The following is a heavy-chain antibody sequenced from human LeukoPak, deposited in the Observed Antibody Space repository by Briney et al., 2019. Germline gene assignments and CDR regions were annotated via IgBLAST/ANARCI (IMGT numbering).Heavy chain of an antibody. CDR2: INHSGST. V-gene: IGHV4-34*01. CDR1: GGSFSGYY. D-gene: IGHD3-10*01. Sequence: PSETLSLTCAVYGGSFSGYYWSWIRQPPGKGLEWIGEINHSGSTNYNPSLKSRVTISVDTSKNQFSLKLSSVTAADTAVYYCARGRGITMVRDLDYWGQGTLATVSS. CDR3: ARGRGITMVRDLDY. J-gene: IGHJ4*02.